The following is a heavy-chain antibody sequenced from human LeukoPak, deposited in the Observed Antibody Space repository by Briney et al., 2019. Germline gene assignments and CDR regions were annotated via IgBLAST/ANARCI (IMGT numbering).Heavy chain of an antibody. CDR3: ARGSCSSTSCFMDV. CDR2: INAGKGNT. J-gene: IGHJ6*02. CDR1: EYTFSSYS. V-gene: IGHV1-3*01. D-gene: IGHD2-2*01. Sequence: ASVKVSCKASEYTFSSYSIHWVRQAPGQRLEWMGWINAGKGNTKYSQKLQGRVTITGDTSASTDYMELSSLRSEDTAVYYCARGSCSSTSCFMDVWGQGTTVTVSS.